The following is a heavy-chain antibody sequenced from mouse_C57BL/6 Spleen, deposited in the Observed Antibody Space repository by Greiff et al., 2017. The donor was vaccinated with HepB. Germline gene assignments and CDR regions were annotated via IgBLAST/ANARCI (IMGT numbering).Heavy chain of an antibody. CDR1: GYTFTDYY. CDR3: AREGITTTYYYAMDY. J-gene: IGHJ4*01. Sequence: VQLQQSGPELVKPGASVKISCKASGYTFTDYYMNWVKQSHGKSLEWIGDINPNNGGTSYNQKFKGKATLTVDKSSSTAYMELRSLTSEDSAVYYCAREGITTTYYYAMDYWGQGTSVTVSS. V-gene: IGHV1-26*01. D-gene: IGHD1-1*01. CDR2: INPNNGGT.